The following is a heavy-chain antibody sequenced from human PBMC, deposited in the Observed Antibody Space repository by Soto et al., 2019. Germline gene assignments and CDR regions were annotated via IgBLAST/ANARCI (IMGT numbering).Heavy chain of an antibody. CDR1: GGSFSGYY. Sequence: SETLSLTCAVYGGSFSGYYLSWIRQPPGKGLERIGEINHSGSTNYNPSLKSRVTISVDTSKNQFPLKLSSVTAADTAVYYCARGLGKKLRYFDRPTYYFDYWGQGTLVTVSS. CDR3: ARGLGKKLRYFDRPTYYFDY. V-gene: IGHV4-34*01. D-gene: IGHD3-9*01. J-gene: IGHJ4*02. CDR2: INHSGST.